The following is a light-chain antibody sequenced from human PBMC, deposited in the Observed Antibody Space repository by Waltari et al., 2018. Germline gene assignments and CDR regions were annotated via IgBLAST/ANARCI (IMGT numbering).Light chain of an antibody. CDR3: SSYAGSNTVV. CDR2: EVS. V-gene: IGLV2-8*01. Sequence: QSALTQSPSASGPPGQSVPISCTGTSSDVGGYNYVSWYQQHPGKAPKLMIYEVSKLPSGVPDRFSGSKSGNTASLTVSGLQAEDEADYYCSSYAGSNTVVFGGGTKLTVL. J-gene: IGLJ2*01. CDR1: SSDVGGYNY.